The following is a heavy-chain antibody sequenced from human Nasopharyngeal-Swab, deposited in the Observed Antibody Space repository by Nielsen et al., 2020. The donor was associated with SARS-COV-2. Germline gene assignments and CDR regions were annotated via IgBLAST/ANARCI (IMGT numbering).Heavy chain of an antibody. Sequence: SETLSLTCAVYGGSFSGYYWSWIRQPPGNGLEWIGAINHSGSTNYNPSLKSRVTISVDTSKNQFSLKLSSVTAADTAVYYCARGTRTYCYGSGSYYRRADGMDVWGQGTTVTVSS. CDR2: INHSGST. J-gene: IGHJ6*02. CDR1: GGSFSGYY. V-gene: IGHV4-34*01. D-gene: IGHD3-10*01. CDR3: ARGTRTYCYGSGSYYRRADGMDV.